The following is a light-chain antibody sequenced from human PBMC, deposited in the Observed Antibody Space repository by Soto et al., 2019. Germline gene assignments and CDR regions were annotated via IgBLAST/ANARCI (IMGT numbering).Light chain of an antibody. CDR2: GNS. CDR3: QSYDSSSYV. Sequence: LVTQPPPLSGAPRQRGSFSCLWSRSNTGAGYDVHWYQQLPGTAPKRLIYGNSNRPSGVPDRFSGSKSGTSASLAITGLQAEDEADYYCQSYDSSSYVFGTGTTVTVL. V-gene: IGLV1-40*01. CDR1: RSNTGAGYD. J-gene: IGLJ1*01.